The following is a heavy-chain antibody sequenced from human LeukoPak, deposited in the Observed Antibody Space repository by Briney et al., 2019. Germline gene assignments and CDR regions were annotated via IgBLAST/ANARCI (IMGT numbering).Heavy chain of an antibody. J-gene: IGHJ6*02. CDR3: ARDSLSYYGMDV. Sequence: PGGSLRLSYAASGFTFSSYSMNWVRQAPGKGLEWVSSISSSSSYIYYADSVKGRFTISRDNAKNSLYLQMNSLRAEDTAVYYCARDSLSYYGMDVWGQGTTVTVSS. V-gene: IGHV3-21*01. CDR2: ISSSSSYI. CDR1: GFTFSSYS.